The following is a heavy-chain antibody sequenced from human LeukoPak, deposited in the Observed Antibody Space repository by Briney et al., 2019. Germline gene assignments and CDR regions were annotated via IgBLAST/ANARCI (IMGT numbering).Heavy chain of an antibody. CDR2: INPNSGGT. CDR1: GYTFTGYY. J-gene: IGHJ4*01. Sequence: ASVKVSCKASGYTFTGYYMHWVRQAPGQGLEWMGWINPNSGGTNYAQKFQGRVTMTRDTSISTAYMELSRLRSDDTAVYYCAGVSGLRKCNCGSLYSGILFGYLGQGTLVTGSS. D-gene: IGHD2-15*01. CDR3: AGVSGLRKCNCGSLYSGILFGY. V-gene: IGHV1-2*02.